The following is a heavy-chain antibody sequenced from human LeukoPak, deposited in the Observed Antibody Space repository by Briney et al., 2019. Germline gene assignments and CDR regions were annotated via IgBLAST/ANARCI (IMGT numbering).Heavy chain of an antibody. CDR2: ISSSGSTI. V-gene: IGHV3-48*03. D-gene: IGHD6-13*01. CDR3: ARVRYSSSWLEY. CDR1: GFTFSSYA. Sequence: PGRSLRLSCAASGFTFSSYAMHWVRQAPGKGLEWVSYISSSGSTIYYADSVKGRFTISRDNAKNSLYLQMNSLRAEDTAVYYCARVRYSSSWLEYWGQGTLVTVSS. J-gene: IGHJ4*02.